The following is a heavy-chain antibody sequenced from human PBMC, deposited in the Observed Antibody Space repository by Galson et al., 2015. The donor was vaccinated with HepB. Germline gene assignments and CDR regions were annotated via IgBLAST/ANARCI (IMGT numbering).Heavy chain of an antibody. D-gene: IGHD6-19*01. CDR2: IYHSGST. V-gene: IGHV4-38-2*02. Sequence: LSLTCTVSGYSISSGYYWGWIRQPPGKGLEWIGSIYHSGSTYYNPSLKSRVTISVDTSKNQFSLKLSSVTAADTAVYYCARIVWEQWLVTDYWGQGTLVTVSS. J-gene: IGHJ4*02. CDR3: ARIVWEQWLVTDY. CDR1: GYSISSGYY.